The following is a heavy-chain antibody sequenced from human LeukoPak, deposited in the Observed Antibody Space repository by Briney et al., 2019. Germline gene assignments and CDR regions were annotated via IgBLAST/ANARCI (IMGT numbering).Heavy chain of an antibody. CDR2: MEEYGSYI. V-gene: IGHV3-7*01. CDR1: GFDFSGFS. D-gene: IGHD3-10*02. CDR3: AELGITMIGGV. J-gene: IGHJ6*04. Sequence: GGSLRLSCVVSGFDFSGFSMSWVRQAPGKGLEWVAIMEEYGSYIFYVDSVKGRFTISRDNAKNSLYLQMNSLRAEDTAVYYCAELGITMIGGVWGKGTTVTISS.